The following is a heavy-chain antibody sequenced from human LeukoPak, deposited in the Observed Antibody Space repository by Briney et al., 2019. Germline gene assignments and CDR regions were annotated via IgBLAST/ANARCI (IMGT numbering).Heavy chain of an antibody. CDR1: GGTFSSYA. J-gene: IGHJ4*02. V-gene: IGHV1-69*13. Sequence: SVKVSCTASGGTFSSYAISWVRQAPGQGLEWMGGIIPIFGTANYAQKFQGRVTITADESTSTAYMERSSLRSEDTAVYYCATTDDLFPGGESYYFDYWGQGTLVTVSS. CDR3: ATTDDLFPGGESYYFDY. D-gene: IGHD2-21*01. CDR2: IIPIFGTA.